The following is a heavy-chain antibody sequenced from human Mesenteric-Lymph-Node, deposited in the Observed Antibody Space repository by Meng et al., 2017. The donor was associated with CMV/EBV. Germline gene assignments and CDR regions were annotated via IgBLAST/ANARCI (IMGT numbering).Heavy chain of an antibody. Sequence: QVQLVQSGAEVKKPGASVKVSCKPSGYSFTGYSIHWVRQAPGQGPEWMGRISPNTGDTIYEENFQGRVTMTRDTSINTAYMELSSLTSDDTAVYYCGRGQQTFDPWGQGTLVTVSS. J-gene: IGHJ5*02. CDR3: GRGQQTFDP. D-gene: IGHD1-1*01. V-gene: IGHV1-2*06. CDR1: GYSFTGYS. CDR2: ISPNTGDT.